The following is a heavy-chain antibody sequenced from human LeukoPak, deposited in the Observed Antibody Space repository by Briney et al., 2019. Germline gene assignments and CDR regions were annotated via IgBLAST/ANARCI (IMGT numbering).Heavy chain of an antibody. CDR2: SNHSAST. V-gene: IGHV4-34*01. CDR3: ARPIAAAGSLVVWFDP. D-gene: IGHD6-13*01. J-gene: IGHJ5*02. Sequence: SETLSLTCAVYGGSFSGYYWSWIRQPPGNGLESIGESNHSASTNYNPSLKSRVTISVDTSKNQFSLKLSSVTAADTAVYYCARPIAAAGSLVVWFDPWGQGTLVTVSS. CDR1: GGSFSGYY.